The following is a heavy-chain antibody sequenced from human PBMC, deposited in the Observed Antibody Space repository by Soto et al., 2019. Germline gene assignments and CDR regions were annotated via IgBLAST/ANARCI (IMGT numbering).Heavy chain of an antibody. Sequence: SETLSLTCTVSGGSISSGDYYWSWIRQPPXKGLEWIGYIYYSGSTYYNPSLKSRVTISVDTSKDQFSLKLSSVTAADTAVYYCARGTIVDYGRAPNRFDPWGQGTLVTVSS. J-gene: IGHJ5*02. D-gene: IGHD4-17*01. CDR1: GGSISSGDYY. CDR3: ARGTIVDYGRAPNRFDP. V-gene: IGHV4-30-4*01. CDR2: IYYSGST.